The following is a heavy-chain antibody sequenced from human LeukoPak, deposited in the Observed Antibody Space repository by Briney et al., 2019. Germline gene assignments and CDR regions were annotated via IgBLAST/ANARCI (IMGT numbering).Heavy chain of an antibody. V-gene: IGHV3-33*01. D-gene: IGHD5-18*01. Sequence: GGSLRLSCAASGFTFSSYGMHWVRQAPGKGLEWVAVIWYDGSNKYYADSVKGRFTISRGNSKNTLYLQMNSLRAEDTAVYYCARTYGYSYGHIDYWGQGTLVTVSS. CDR3: ARTYGYSYGHIDY. J-gene: IGHJ4*02. CDR2: IWYDGSNK. CDR1: GFTFSSYG.